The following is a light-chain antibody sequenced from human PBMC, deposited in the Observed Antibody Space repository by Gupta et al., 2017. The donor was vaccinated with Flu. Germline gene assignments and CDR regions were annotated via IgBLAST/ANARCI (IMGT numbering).Light chain of an antibody. Sequence: DIVMTQSPPSLPVTPGEPASISCRSSQSLLHSNGYNCLDWYLQKPGQSPQLLIYLGSNRASGVPDRFSASGSGTDFTLKISSVEAEDVGVYYCMQTLQGPLTFGGGTRVEIK. J-gene: IGKJ4*01. CDR3: MQTLQGPLT. CDR2: LGS. CDR1: QSLLHSNGYNC. V-gene: IGKV2-28*01.